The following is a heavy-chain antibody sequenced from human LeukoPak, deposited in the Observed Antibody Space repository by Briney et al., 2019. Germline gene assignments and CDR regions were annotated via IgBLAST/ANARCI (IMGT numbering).Heavy chain of an antibody. V-gene: IGHV3-74*01. CDR3: ARDPRNKGFDP. CDR2: INGDGSST. D-gene: IGHD1/OR15-1a*01. J-gene: IGHJ5*02. Sequence: PGGSLRLSCAASGFTLSYYWMHWVRQGPGKGLVWVSTINGDGSSTNYADSVKGRFTISRDNAKNTLYLEMKSLRVEDTAVYYCARDPRNKGFDPWGQGTLVTVSS. CDR1: GFTLSYYW.